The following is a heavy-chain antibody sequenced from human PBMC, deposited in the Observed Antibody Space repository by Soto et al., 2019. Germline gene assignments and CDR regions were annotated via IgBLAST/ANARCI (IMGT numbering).Heavy chain of an antibody. D-gene: IGHD3-16*02. CDR3: AKVIMITFRGVIPWEAFDI. J-gene: IGHJ3*02. CDR1: EFTFISYA. Sequence: GGSLRLSCAASEFTFISYAMSWVRQAPGKGLEWVSAISGSGGSTYYADSVKGRFTISRDNSKNTLYLQMNSMRAEDTAVYYCAKVIMITFRGVIPWEAFDIWGQGTMVTVSS. CDR2: ISGSGGST. V-gene: IGHV3-23*01.